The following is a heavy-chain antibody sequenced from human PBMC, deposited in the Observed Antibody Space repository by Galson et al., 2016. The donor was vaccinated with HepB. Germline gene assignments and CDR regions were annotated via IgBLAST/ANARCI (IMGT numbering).Heavy chain of an antibody. CDR3: ARDEDSNYAWFDP. V-gene: IGHV4-31*03. D-gene: IGHD4-11*01. J-gene: IGHJ5*02. CDR1: GDSMSRDVYY. CDR2: IHSSGSA. Sequence: TLSLTCNVFGDSMSRDVYYWSWIRQHPGKGLEWIGYIHSSGSAHYNPSLKSRVIISLDTSKNQFFLKLTSVTAADTAVCYCARDEDSNYAWFDPWGQGTLVTVSS.